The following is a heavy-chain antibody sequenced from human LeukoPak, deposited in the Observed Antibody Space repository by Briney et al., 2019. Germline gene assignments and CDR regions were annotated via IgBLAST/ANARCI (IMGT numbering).Heavy chain of an antibody. D-gene: IGHD1-1*01. J-gene: IGHJ5*02. V-gene: IGHV4-59*01. Sequence: SETLSLTCTVSGGSISSYYWSWIRQPPGKGLEWIGYIYYSGSTNYNPSLKSRVTISVDTSKNQFSLKLSSVTAADTAVYYCARQLGLNWFDPWGQGTLVTVSS. CDR3: ARQLGLNWFDP. CDR2: IYYSGST. CDR1: GGSISSYY.